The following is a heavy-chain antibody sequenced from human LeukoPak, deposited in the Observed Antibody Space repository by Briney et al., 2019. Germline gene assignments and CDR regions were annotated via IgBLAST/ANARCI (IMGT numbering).Heavy chain of an antibody. V-gene: IGHV1-69*06. CDR1: GGTFSSYA. J-gene: IGHJ4*02. D-gene: IGHD2-21*01. CDR3: ARVVCSGGECYAPFDY. Sequence: SVKVSCKASGGTFSSYAISWVRQAPGQGLEWMGGIIPIFGTANYAQKFQGRVTITADKSTSTAYMELSSLRSEDTAVYYCARVVCSGGECYAPFDYWGQGTLVTVFS. CDR2: IIPIFGTA.